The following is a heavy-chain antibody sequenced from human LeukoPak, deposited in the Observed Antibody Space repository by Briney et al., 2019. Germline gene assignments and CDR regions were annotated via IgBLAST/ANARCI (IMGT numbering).Heavy chain of an antibody. J-gene: IGHJ4*02. CDR1: GGSISTYY. D-gene: IGHD7-27*01. CDR2: IYYSGST. V-gene: IGHV4-59*01. CDR3: ARDGADWGFDY. Sequence: KPSETLSLTCTVSGGSISTYYWSWIRQPPGKGLEWIGYIYYSGSTNYNPSLKSRVTISVDTSKNQFSLKLTSVTAADTAVYYCARDGADWGFDYWGQGTLVTVSS.